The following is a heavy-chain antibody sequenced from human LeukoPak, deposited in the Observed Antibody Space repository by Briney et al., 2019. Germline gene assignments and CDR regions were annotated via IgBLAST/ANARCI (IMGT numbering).Heavy chain of an antibody. CDR3: ARDIAPYCGGDCYSRFDY. Sequence: ASVKVSCKASGYTFTSYGISWVRQAPGQGLEWMGWISAYNGNTNYAQKLQGRVTMTTDTSTSTAYMELRSLRSDDTAVYYCARDIAPYCGGDCYSRFDYWGQGTLVTVSS. CDR1: GYTFTSYG. CDR2: ISAYNGNT. J-gene: IGHJ4*02. V-gene: IGHV1-18*01. D-gene: IGHD2-21*01.